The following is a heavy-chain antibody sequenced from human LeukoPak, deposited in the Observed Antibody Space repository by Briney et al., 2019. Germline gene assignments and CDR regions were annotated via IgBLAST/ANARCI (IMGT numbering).Heavy chain of an antibody. V-gene: IGHV3-49*04. CDR3: TGGQQLPDY. CDR2: IRSIAYGGTT. CDR1: GFTFSSYA. D-gene: IGHD6-13*01. J-gene: IGHJ4*02. Sequence: GGSLRLSCAASGFTFSSYAMSWVRQAPGKGLEWVGFIRSIAYGGTTEYAASVKGRFTISRDDSKSIAYLQMNSLKSEDTALYFCTGGQQLPDYWGQGTLVTVSS.